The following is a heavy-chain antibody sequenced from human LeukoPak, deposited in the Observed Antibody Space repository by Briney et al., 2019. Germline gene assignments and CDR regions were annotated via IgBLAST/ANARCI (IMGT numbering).Heavy chain of an antibody. CDR1: GFTFSSYS. V-gene: IGHV3-66*01. CDR2: IYSGGDT. CDR3: ARDHAPTYDNGYKSSGMDV. Sequence: GGSLRLSCAASGFTFSSYSMNWVRQAPGKELEWVSLIYSGGDTYYADSVKGRFTISKDNSQNTVYLQMNSLRAEDTAVYFCARDHAPTYDNGYKSSGMDVWGQGTTVTVSS. J-gene: IGHJ6*02. D-gene: IGHD5-18*01.